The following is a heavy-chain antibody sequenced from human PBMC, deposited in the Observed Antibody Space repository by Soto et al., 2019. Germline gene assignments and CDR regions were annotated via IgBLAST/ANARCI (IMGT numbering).Heavy chain of an antibody. CDR3: TRPNSNYYYYGMDL. D-gene: IGHD1-1*01. J-gene: IGHJ6*02. V-gene: IGHV3-73*02. CDR2: IRSKANSYAI. Sequence: EVQLVESGGGLVKPGGSLKLPCAASGFTFSGSARHWVRQASGKGLEWVGGIRSKANSYAIADAASVKGRFTISSDDSKNTAYLQVNSLKTEDTAVYYCTRPNSNYYYYGMDLWGQGTTVTVSS. CDR1: GFTFSGSA.